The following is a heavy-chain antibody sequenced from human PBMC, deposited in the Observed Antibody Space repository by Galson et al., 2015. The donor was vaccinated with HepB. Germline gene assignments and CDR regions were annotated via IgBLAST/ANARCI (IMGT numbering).Heavy chain of an antibody. CDR3: ARVRGLVIAAALDF. Sequence: SLRLSCAASGFTFSHYAMHWVRQAPGKGLEWVAAVSYDGSYTSHADSVKGRFTVSRDNSKNTLYLQMNSLRSEDTAVYYCARVRGLVIAAALDFWGQGTLVTVSS. J-gene: IGHJ4*02. D-gene: IGHD6-13*01. CDR2: VSYDGSYT. V-gene: IGHV3-30-3*01. CDR1: GFTFSHYA.